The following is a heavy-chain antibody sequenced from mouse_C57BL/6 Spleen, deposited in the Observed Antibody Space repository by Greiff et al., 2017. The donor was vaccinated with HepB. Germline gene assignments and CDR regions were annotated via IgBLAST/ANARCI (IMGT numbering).Heavy chain of an antibody. CDR1: GYTFTDYE. J-gene: IGHJ3*01. CDR2: IDPETGGT. CDR3: TKDYGNSPGFAY. D-gene: IGHD2-1*01. V-gene: IGHV1-15*01. Sequence: QVQLQQSGAELVRPGASVTLSCKASGYTFTDYEMHWVKQTPVHGLEWIGAIDPETGGTAYNQKFKGKAILTADKSSSTAYMELRSLTSEDSAVYYCTKDYGNSPGFAYWGQGTLVTVSA.